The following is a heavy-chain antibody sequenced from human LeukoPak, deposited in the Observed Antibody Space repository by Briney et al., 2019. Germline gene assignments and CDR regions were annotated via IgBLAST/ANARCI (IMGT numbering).Heavy chain of an antibody. D-gene: IGHD5-18*01. CDR2: ISYDGSNK. Sequence: PGGSLRLSCAASGFTFSSYATHWVRQAPGKGLEWVAVISYDGSNKCYADSVKGRFTISRDNSKNTLYLQMNSLRAEDTAVYYCARDWSTAMVLTYYFDYWGQGTMVTVSS. CDR3: ARDWSTAMVLTYYFDY. CDR1: GFTFSSYA. V-gene: IGHV3-30-3*01. J-gene: IGHJ4*03.